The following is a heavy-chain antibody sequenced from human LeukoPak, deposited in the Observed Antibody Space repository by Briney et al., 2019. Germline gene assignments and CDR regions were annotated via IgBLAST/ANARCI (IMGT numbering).Heavy chain of an antibody. D-gene: IGHD6-13*01. J-gene: IGHJ4*02. Sequence: ASVKVSCKVSGDTLTELSMPWVRQAPGKGLEWMGGFDPEDGETIYAQKFQGRVTMTEDTSTDTAYMELSSLRSEDTAVYYCATRMLIAAAASYYFDYWGQGTLVTVSS. CDR2: FDPEDGET. CDR1: GDTLTELS. CDR3: ATRMLIAAAASYYFDY. V-gene: IGHV1-24*01.